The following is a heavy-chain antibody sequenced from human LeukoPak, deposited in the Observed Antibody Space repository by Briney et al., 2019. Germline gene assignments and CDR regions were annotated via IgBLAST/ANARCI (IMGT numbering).Heavy chain of an antibody. CDR2: INPNSGGT. J-gene: IGHJ5*02. V-gene: IGHV1-2*02. D-gene: IGHD6-13*01. Sequence: ASVKVSCKASGYTFTGYYMHWVRQAPGQGLEWMGWINPNSGGTNYAQKFQGRVTMTRDTSISTAYMELSRLRPDDTAVYYCARDLISSSSHGVNWFDPWGQGTLVTVSS. CDR1: GYTFTGYY. CDR3: ARDLISSSSHGVNWFDP.